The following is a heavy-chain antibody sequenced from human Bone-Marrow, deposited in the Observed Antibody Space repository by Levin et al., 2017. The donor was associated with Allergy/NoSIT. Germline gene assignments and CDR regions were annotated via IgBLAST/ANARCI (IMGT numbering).Heavy chain of an antibody. CDR3: ARPSIVVAVASTDPYGDPGGFAFDV. CDR1: GGSIRSSTYF. CDR2: VYYTGST. V-gene: IGHV4-39*01. D-gene: IGHD4-17*01. J-gene: IGHJ3*01. Sequence: PSETLSLTCTVSGGSIRSSTYFWGWIRQPPGKGLEWIGSVYYTGSTYYNPSLKSRVSISVDTSKNQFSLNLGSVTAADTAVYYCARPSIVVAVASTDPYGDPGGFAFDVWGRGTVVTVSS.